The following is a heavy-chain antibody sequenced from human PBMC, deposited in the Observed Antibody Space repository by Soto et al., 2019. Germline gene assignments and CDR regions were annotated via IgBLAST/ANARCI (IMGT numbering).Heavy chain of an antibody. V-gene: IGHV4-59*08. Sequence: QVQLQESGPGLVKPSETLSLTCTVSGGSISRYSWCWVRQPPGKGLEWIGYIYYSGSTDYNPSLKSRVTISVDTSKTHFALNLGSVTAADTAVYYCARRYGRAFDIWGQGTMVTVSS. J-gene: IGHJ3*02. CDR1: GGSISRYS. D-gene: IGHD4-17*01. CDR2: IYYSGST. CDR3: ARRYGRAFDI.